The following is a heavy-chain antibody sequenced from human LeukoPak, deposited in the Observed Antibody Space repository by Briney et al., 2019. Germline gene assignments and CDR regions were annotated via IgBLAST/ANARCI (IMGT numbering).Heavy chain of an antibody. Sequence: ASVKVSCKASGYTFTSYDINWVRQATGQGLEWMGWMNPNSGNTGYAQKFQGRVTMTRNTSVSTAYMELSSLRSEDTAVYYCARGRYCSSTSCPAGYWGQGTLVTVSS. CDR2: MNPNSGNT. CDR1: GYTFTSYD. CDR3: ARGRYCSSTSCPAGY. D-gene: IGHD2-2*01. J-gene: IGHJ4*02. V-gene: IGHV1-8*01.